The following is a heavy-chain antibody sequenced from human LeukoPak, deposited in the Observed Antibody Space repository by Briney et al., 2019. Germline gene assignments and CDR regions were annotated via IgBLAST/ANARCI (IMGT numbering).Heavy chain of an antibody. CDR3: AKDRSGSYFTTFDY. V-gene: IGHV3-23*01. CDR2: ISGSGGST. CDR1: GFTFSSYA. J-gene: IGHJ4*02. Sequence: PGGSLRLSCAASGFTFSSYAMSWVRQAPGKGLEWVSAISGSGGSTYYADSVKGRFTISIDNSKNTLYLQMNSLRAEDTAVYYCAKDRSGSYFTTFDYWGQGTLVTVSS. D-gene: IGHD3-10*01.